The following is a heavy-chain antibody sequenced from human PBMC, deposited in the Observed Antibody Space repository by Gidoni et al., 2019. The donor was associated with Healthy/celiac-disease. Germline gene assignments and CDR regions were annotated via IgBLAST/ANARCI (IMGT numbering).Heavy chain of an antibody. Sequence: EVQLVESGGGLVQPGGPLRPTCAASGFTFSSYSMNWVRQAQGKGLEWVSYISSSSSTIYYADSVKGRFTISRDNAKNSLYLQMNSLRAEDTAVYYCARYQRDAFDIWGQGTMVTVSS. CDR3: ARYQRDAFDI. CDR1: GFTFSSYS. CDR2: ISSSSSTI. J-gene: IGHJ3*02. D-gene: IGHD2-2*01. V-gene: IGHV3-48*01.